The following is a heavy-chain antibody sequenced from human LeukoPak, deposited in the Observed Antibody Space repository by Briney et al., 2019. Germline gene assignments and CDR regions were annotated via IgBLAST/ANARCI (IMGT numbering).Heavy chain of an antibody. V-gene: IGHV4-59*01. CDR1: GGSISSYY. CDR3: ARGIAAAGTDY. J-gene: IGHJ4*02. D-gene: IGHD6-13*01. Sequence: SETLSLACTVSGGSISSYYWSWIRQPPGKGLEWIGYIYYSGSTNYNPSLKSRVTISVDTSKNQFSLKLSSVTAADTAVYYCARGIAAAGTDYWGQGTLVTVSS. CDR2: IYYSGST.